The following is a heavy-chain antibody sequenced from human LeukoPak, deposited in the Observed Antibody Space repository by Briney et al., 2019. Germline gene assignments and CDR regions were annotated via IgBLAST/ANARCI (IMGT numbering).Heavy chain of an antibody. Sequence: GGSLRLSCAASGFTFSSYWMSWVRQAPGKELEWVAVISYDGSNKYYADSVKGRFTISRDNSKNTLYLQMNSLRAEDTAVYYCARDRSSGYRFDYWGQGTLVTVSS. CDR2: ISYDGSNK. J-gene: IGHJ4*02. CDR3: ARDRSSGYRFDY. D-gene: IGHD3-22*01. CDR1: GFTFSSYW. V-gene: IGHV3-30-3*01.